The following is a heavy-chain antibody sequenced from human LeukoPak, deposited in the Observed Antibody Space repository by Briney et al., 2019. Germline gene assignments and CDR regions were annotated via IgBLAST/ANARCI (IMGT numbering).Heavy chain of an antibody. V-gene: IGHV3-53*01. J-gene: IGHJ3*02. CDR3: ARAAYSSGDAFDI. D-gene: IGHD6-19*01. Sequence: PGGSLRLSCAASGFTVSSNYMSWVRQAPGKGLEWVPVIYSGGSTYYADSVKGRFTISRDNSKNTLYLQMNSLRAEDTAVYYCARAAYSSGDAFDIWGQGTMVTVSS. CDR1: GFTVSSNY. CDR2: IYSGGST.